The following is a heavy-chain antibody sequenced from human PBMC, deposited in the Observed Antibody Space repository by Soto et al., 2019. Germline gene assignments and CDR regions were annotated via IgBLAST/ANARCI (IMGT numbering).Heavy chain of an antibody. CDR2: ISGSGGST. CDR1: GFTFSSYA. J-gene: IGHJ4*02. D-gene: IGHD3-10*01. CDR3: AKDPTYYYGSRTYYFDY. Sequence: PGGSLRLSCAASGFTFSSYAMSWVRQAPGKGLEWVSAISGSGGSTYYADSVKGRFTISRDNSKNTLYLQMNSLRAEDTAVYYCAKDPTYYYGSRTYYFDYWGQGTLVTVSS. V-gene: IGHV3-23*01.